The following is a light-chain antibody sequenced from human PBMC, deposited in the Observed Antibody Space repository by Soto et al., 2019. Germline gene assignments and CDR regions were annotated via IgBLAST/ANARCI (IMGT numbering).Light chain of an antibody. CDR1: SSNIGSNY. CDR2: RNN. CDR3: AAWDDSLSVPYV. J-gene: IGLJ1*01. Sequence: QSVLTQPPSASGTPGQRVTISCSGSSSNIGSNYVYWYQQLPGTALKLLIYRNNQRPSGVPDRFSGSKSGTSASLAISGLRSEDEADYYCAAWDDSLSVPYVFGTGTKLTVL. V-gene: IGLV1-47*01.